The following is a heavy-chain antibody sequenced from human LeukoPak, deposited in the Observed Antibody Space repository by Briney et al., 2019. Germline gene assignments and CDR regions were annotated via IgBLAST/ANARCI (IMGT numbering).Heavy chain of an antibody. D-gene: IGHD3-22*01. V-gene: IGHV1-2*02. CDR3: AREAALDYYDRSGYNY. J-gene: IGHJ4*02. Sequence: ASVKVSCKASGYTFTGYYMHWVRQAPGQGLEWMGWINPNSDGTNYAQKFQGRVTMTRDTSISTAYMELSRLRSDDTAVYYCAREAALDYYDRSGYNYGGQGTLVTVSS. CDR1: GYTFTGYY. CDR2: INPNSDGT.